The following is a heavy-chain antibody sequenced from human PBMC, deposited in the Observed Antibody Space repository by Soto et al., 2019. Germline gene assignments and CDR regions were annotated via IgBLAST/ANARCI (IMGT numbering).Heavy chain of an antibody. D-gene: IGHD3-22*01. Sequence: ASVKVSCKASGYTFTDYYLHWVRQAPGQGLEWMGWINTKFGVPNYAQKFQGRVTMTRDASISTAYMELSRLKSEDTAVYYCASSDSSGYLPHDAFDIWGQGTMVTVSS. V-gene: IGHV1-2*02. CDR3: ASSDSSGYLPHDAFDI. J-gene: IGHJ3*02. CDR2: INTKFGVP. CDR1: GYTFTDYY.